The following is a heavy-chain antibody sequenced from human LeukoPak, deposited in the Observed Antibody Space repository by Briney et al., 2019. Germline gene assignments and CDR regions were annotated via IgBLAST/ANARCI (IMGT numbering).Heavy chain of an antibody. V-gene: IGHV3-30*03. CDR3: ASWYFGPKY. CDR2: ISSDGSDK. J-gene: IGHJ4*02. CDR1: GFIFSSDG. D-gene: IGHD6-13*01. Sequence: GGSLRLSCAASGFIFSSDGIHWVRQAPGKGLDWVALISSDGSDKYYADSVKGRFTISRDNAKNSLYLQMNSLRAEDTAVYYCASWYFGPKYWGQGTLVTVSS.